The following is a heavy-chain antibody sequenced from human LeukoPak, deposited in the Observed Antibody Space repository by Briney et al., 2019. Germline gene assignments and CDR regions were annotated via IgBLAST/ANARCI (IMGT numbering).Heavy chain of an antibody. Sequence: GGSLRLSCAASGFTFSSYWMHWVRQAPGKGLVWVSRINSDGSSTSYADSVKGRFTISRDNAKNTLYLQMNSLRAEDTAVYYCARVFPAPRELLGYYPPAYFDYWGQGTLVTVSS. CDR3: ARVFPAPRELLGYYPPAYFDY. CDR2: INSDGSST. V-gene: IGHV3-74*01. J-gene: IGHJ4*02. D-gene: IGHD3-22*01. CDR1: GFTFSSYW.